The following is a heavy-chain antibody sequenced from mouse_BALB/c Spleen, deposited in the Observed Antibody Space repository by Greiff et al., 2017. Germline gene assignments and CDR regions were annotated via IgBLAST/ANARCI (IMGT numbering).Heavy chain of an antibody. CDR2: IYPGNSDT. Sequence: EVQLQQSGTVLARPGASVKMSCKASGYTFTSYWMHWVKQRPGQGLEWIGAIYPGNSDTSYNQKFKGKAKLTAVTSTSTAYMELSSLTNEDSAVYYCTSGIYGSSYDWYFDVWGAGTTVTVSS. J-gene: IGHJ1*01. CDR3: TSGIYGSSYDWYFDV. CDR1: GYTFTSYW. V-gene: IGHV1-5*01. D-gene: IGHD1-1*01.